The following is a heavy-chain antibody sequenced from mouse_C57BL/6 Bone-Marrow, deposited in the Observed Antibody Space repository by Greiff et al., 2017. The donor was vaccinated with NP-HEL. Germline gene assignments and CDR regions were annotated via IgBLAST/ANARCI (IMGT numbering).Heavy chain of an antibody. Sequence: QVQLKQPGAELVRPGTSVKLSCKASGYTFTSYWMHWVKQRPGQGLEWIGVIDPSDSYTNYNQKFKGKATLTVDTSSSTAYMQLSSLTSEDSAVYYCASGGLQAMDYWGQGTSVTVSS. CDR2: IDPSDSYT. CDR3: ASGGLQAMDY. V-gene: IGHV1-59*01. J-gene: IGHJ4*01. CDR1: GYTFTSYW.